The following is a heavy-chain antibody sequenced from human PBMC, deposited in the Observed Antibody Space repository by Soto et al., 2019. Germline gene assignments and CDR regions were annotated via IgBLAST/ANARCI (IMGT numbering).Heavy chain of an antibody. CDR2: IYYSGST. J-gene: IGHJ3*02. CDR3: ARDNGDIVVVGAFDI. V-gene: IGHV4-59*01. CDR1: GGSISSYY. D-gene: IGHD2-15*01. Sequence: QVQLQESGPGLVKPSETLSLTCTVSGGSISSYYWSWIRQPPGKGLEWIGYIYYSGSTNYNPSLKIRVTISVDTSKNQCSLKLSSVTAADTAVYYCARDNGDIVVVGAFDIWGQGTMVTVSS.